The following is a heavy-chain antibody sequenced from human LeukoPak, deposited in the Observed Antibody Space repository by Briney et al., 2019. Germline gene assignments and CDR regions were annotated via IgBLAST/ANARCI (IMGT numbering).Heavy chain of an antibody. CDR3: ARGVRGGYNNYYYYMDV. CDR2: IYYSGST. CDR1: GGSISSYY. D-gene: IGHD5-24*01. Sequence: SETLSLTCTVSGGSISSYYWSWIRQPPGKGLEWIGYIYYSGSTNYNPSLKSRVTISVDTSKNQFSLKLSSVTAADTAVYYCARGVRGGYNNYYYYMDVWGKGTTVTVSS. J-gene: IGHJ6*03. V-gene: IGHV4-59*01.